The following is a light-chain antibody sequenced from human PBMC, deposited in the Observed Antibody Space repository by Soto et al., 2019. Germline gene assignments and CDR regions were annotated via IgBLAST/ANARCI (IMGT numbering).Light chain of an antibody. J-gene: IGKJ5*01. CDR3: QQYDNRPP. Sequence: IQMTQSLSSVSASVGDRFNIACRASQSIRRWLAWYQQKPGKAPKLLIYDASNLETGVPSRFSGSGSGTDFTFTISSLQPEDIATYYCQQYDNRPPFGQGTRLAIK. CDR2: DAS. CDR1: QSIRRW. V-gene: IGKV1-33*01.